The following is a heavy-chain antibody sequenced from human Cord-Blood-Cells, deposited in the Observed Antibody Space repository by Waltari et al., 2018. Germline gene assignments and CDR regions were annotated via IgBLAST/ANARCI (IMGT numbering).Heavy chain of an antibody. D-gene: IGHD3-10*01. CDR3: ARRPRDGYYFDY. Sequence: QLQLQESGPGLVTPSETLSLTCTVSGGSISSSSYYWGWIRQPPGKGLEWIGSIYYSGSTYYNPSLKSRVTISVDTSKNQFSLKLSSVTAADTAVYYCARRPRDGYYFDYWGQGTLVTVSS. CDR2: IYYSGST. J-gene: IGHJ4*02. CDR1: GGSISSSSYY. V-gene: IGHV4-39*01.